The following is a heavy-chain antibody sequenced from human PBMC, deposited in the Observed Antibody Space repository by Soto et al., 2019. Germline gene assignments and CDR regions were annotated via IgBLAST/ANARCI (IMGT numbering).Heavy chain of an antibody. Sequence: XXTLSLPFTVSGGSISSTRNYWGCIRQPPGKGLEWIGYIYYTGSTYYNPSLKSRVTISVDTSKNQFSLKLRSVTAADTAVYYCMLGSGWKDFDYWGQGTLVSVSS. J-gene: IGHJ4*02. D-gene: IGHD3-22*01. CDR3: MLGSGWKDFDY. CDR2: IYYTGST. CDR1: GGSISSTRNY. V-gene: IGHV4-39*01.